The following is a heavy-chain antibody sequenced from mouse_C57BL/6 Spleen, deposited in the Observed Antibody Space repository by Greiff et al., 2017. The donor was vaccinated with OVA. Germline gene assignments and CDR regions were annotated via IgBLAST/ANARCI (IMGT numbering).Heavy chain of an antibody. CDR2: FHPYNDDT. D-gene: IGHD1-1*01. CDR1: GYTFTTYP. CDR3: ARGLHYYGSSYVGYFDY. Sequence: QVQLQQSGAELVKPGASVKMSCKASGYTFTTYPIEWMKQNHGKSLEWIGNFHPYNDDTKYNEKFKGKATLTVEKSSSTVYLELSRLTSDDSAVYYCARGLHYYGSSYVGYFDYWGQGTTLTVSS. V-gene: IGHV1-47*01. J-gene: IGHJ2*01.